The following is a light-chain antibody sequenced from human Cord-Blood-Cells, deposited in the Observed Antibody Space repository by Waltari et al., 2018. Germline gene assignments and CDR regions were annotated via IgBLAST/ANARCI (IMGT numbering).Light chain of an antibody. J-gene: IGLJ1*01. CDR3: SSYTSSSTL. V-gene: IGLV2-14*01. CDR2: DVS. Sequence: QSALTQPASVPGSPGKSITISCTGTTSDVGGSNYVSWYQQHPGKAPKLMIYDVSNRPSGVSNRFSGSKSGNTASLTISGLQAEDEADYYCSSYTSSSTLFGTGTKVTVL. CDR1: TSDVGGSNY.